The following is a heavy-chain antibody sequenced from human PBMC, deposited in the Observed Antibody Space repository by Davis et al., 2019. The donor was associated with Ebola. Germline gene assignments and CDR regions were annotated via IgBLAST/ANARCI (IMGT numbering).Heavy chain of an antibody. CDR3: TSGVVTADY. CDR1: GFTFSGSA. Sequence: PGGSLRLSCAASGFTFSGSAMHWVRQASGKGLEWVGRIRSKANSYATAYAASVKGRFTISRDDSKNTAYLQMNSLKTEDTAVYYCTSGVVTADYWGQGTLVTVSS. D-gene: IGHD3-3*01. CDR2: IRSKANSYAT. J-gene: IGHJ4*02. V-gene: IGHV3-73*01.